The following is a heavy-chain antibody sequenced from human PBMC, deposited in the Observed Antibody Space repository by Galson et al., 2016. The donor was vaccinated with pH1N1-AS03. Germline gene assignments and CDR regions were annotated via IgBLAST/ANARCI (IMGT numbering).Heavy chain of an antibody. D-gene: IGHD3-3*02. Sequence: SVKVSCKASGFTFSDYYVHWVRQVPGKELQWMGIINLQGGGTAYARSFRGRATMTRDTSTNTIFVEMRALKSDDSALYYCARARAFLPPTDWGQGTLITVSS. CDR2: INLQGGGT. J-gene: IGHJ4*02. CDR3: ARARAFLPPTD. CDR1: GFTFSDYY. V-gene: IGHV1-46*01.